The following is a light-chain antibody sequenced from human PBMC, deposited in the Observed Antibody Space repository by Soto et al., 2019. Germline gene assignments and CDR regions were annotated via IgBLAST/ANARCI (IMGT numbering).Light chain of an antibody. Sequence: QSAVTQPPSASETPGQRVAISCSGSKSNIGSNTVSWYQLLPGSAPKLLIYSDSQRPSGVPDRFSGSKSGTSASLAIDGLQSEDEADYYCAAWDDSLNGVIFGGGTKLTAL. CDR2: SDS. CDR3: AAWDDSLNGVI. V-gene: IGLV1-44*01. J-gene: IGLJ2*01. CDR1: KSNIGSNT.